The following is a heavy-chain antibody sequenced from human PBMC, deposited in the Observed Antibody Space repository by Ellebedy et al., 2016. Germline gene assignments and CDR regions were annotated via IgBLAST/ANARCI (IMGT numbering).Heavy chain of an antibody. D-gene: IGHD1-26*01. Sequence: GESLTISXAASGFTFGNFWMAWVRQAPGKGLEWVAHMSQDGSEKFYVDSVKGRFTIFRDNAKNSLFLQMNSLRAEDTAVYYCATDTGNYWSSDYWGQGTLVTVSS. CDR3: ATDTGNYWSSDY. CDR1: GFTFGNFW. J-gene: IGHJ4*02. V-gene: IGHV3-7*04. CDR2: MSQDGSEK.